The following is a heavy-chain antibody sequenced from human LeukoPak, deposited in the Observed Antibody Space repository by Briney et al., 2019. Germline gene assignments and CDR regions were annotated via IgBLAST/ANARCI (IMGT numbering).Heavy chain of an antibody. CDR2: IYYSGST. V-gene: IGHV4-59*08. J-gene: IGHJ2*01. CDR1: GGSISSYY. Sequence: SETLSLTCTVSGGSISSYYWSWIRQPPGKGLEWIGYIYYSGSTNYNPSLKSRVTISVDTSKNQFPLKLSSVTAADTAVYYCARQICSSTSWYFDLWGRGTLVTVSS. CDR3: ARQICSSTSWYFDL. D-gene: IGHD2-2*01.